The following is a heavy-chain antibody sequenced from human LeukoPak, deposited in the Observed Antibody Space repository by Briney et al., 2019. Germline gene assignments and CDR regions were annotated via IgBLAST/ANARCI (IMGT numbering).Heavy chain of an antibody. CDR2: MSTYNGNT. CDR3: ARDQWVGATSIYYYGMDV. D-gene: IGHD1-26*01. J-gene: IGHJ6*02. Sequence: ASVKVSCNASGYTFTSYGISWVRQAPGQGLEWMGWMSTYNGNTNYAQKLQGRVTMTTDTSTSTAYMELRSLRSDDTAVYYCARDQWVGATSIYYYGMDVWGQGTTVTVSS. V-gene: IGHV1-18*01. CDR1: GYTFTSYG.